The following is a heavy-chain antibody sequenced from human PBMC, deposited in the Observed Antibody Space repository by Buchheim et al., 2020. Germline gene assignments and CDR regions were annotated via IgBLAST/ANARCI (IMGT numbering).Heavy chain of an antibody. J-gene: IGHJ4*02. V-gene: IGHV4-34*01. D-gene: IGHD5-24*01. CDR3: ARGRRMEMELVY. CDR1: GGSFSGYY. CDR2: INQGGGT. Sequence: QVQLQQWGAGLLKPSETLSLTCGVYGGSFSGYYWSWIRQPPGKGLEWIGEINQGGGTTYNPSLKSGVPMSVDTSKNHFSMKLISVTAADTAMYYCARGRRMEMELVYWGQGSL.